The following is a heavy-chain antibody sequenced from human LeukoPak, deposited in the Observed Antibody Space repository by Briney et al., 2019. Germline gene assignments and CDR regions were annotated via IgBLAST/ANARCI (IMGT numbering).Heavy chain of an antibody. CDR2: VNHSGRT. CDR3: ARGIWGVIITTNYYNMDV. CDR1: GRSFSGYY. J-gene: IGHJ6*03. D-gene: IGHD3-10*01. V-gene: IGHV4-34*01. Sequence: TSETLSLTCAVYGRSFSGYYWSWVRQPPGKGLEWMGEVNHSGRTSYNPSLKSRVTISADTSKNQFSLRMTSLTAADTAVYYCARGIWGVIITTNYYNMDVWGPGTTVTVSS.